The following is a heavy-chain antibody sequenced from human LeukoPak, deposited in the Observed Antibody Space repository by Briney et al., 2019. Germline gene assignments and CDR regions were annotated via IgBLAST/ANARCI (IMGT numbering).Heavy chain of an antibody. CDR2: IRSSSSTI. J-gene: IGHJ4*02. CDR1: GFTFSSYS. CDR3: ARDSISGSYYGGLDY. Sequence: GGSLRLSCAASGFTFSSYSMNWVRQAPGKGLEWVSYIRSSSSTIYYADSVKGRFTISRDNAKNSLYLQMNSLRAEDTAVYYCARDSISGSYYGGLDYWGQGTLVTVSS. V-gene: IGHV3-48*01. D-gene: IGHD1-26*01.